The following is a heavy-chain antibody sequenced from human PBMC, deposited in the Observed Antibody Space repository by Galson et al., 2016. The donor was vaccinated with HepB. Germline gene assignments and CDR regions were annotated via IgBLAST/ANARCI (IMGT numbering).Heavy chain of an antibody. Sequence: SLRLSCAASGFTFSTYGMHWVRQAPGKGLEWVAVISHDGSNKYYTDTVKGRFTISRDNSKKTLFLQMNSLRAEETAVYYCAKDQGGLRFYDYLTSTPLDYWGQGTLVTVSS. V-gene: IGHV3-30*18. J-gene: IGHJ4*02. CDR3: AKDQGGLRFYDYLTSTPLDY. D-gene: IGHD3-9*01. CDR2: ISHDGSNK. CDR1: GFTFSTYG.